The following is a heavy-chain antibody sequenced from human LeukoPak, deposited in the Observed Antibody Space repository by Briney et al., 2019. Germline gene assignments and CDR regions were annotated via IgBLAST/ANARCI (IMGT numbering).Heavy chain of an antibody. J-gene: IGHJ4*02. CDR3: AKGAYDYVEIAYFDY. CDR1: GFTFSSYA. D-gene: IGHD5-12*01. V-gene: IGHV3-23*01. Sequence: PGGSLRLSCAASGFTFSSYAMHWVRQAPGKGLEWVSAISGSGGSTYYADSVKGRFTISRDNSKNTLYLQMNSLRAEDAAVYYCAKGAYDYVEIAYFDYRGQGTLVTVSS. CDR2: ISGSGGST.